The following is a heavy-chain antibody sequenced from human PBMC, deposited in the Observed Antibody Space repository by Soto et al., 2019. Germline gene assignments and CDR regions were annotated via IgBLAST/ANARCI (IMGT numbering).Heavy chain of an antibody. CDR2: IHYSAIT. CDR3: ARGAALSGTNYWYFDL. J-gene: IGHJ2*01. D-gene: IGHD1-1*01. Sequence: QVQLQESVPGLVKPSETLSLTCTVSGASISRYYWSWIRQPPGKGLEWIAYIHYSAITNYNPSLKSRVTISVDTSKIQFSLELNSVTAADTAVYYCARGAALSGTNYWYFDLWGRGTLVTVSS. CDR1: GASISRYY. V-gene: IGHV4-59*01.